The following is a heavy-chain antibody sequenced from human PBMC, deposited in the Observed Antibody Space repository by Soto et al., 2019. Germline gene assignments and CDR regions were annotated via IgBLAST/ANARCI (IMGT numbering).Heavy chain of an antibody. Sequence: GGSLRLSCAASGFTFSSYWMHWVRQAPGKGLVWVSRINSDGSSTSYADSVKGRFTISRDNTKNTLYLQMNSLRAEDTAVYYCARDPDVGYSSSWYVYYYYGMDVWGQGTTVTVSS. V-gene: IGHV3-74*01. J-gene: IGHJ6*02. CDR2: INSDGSST. CDR3: ARDPDVGYSSSWYVYYYYGMDV. D-gene: IGHD6-13*01. CDR1: GFTFSSYW.